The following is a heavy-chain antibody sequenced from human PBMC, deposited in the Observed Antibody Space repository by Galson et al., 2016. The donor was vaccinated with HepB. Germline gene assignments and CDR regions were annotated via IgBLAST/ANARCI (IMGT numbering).Heavy chain of an antibody. CDR2: IKEDGSKS. D-gene: IGHD4-17*01. CDR1: AISSGDYH. V-gene: IGHV3-7*03. Sequence: ETLSLTCTVSAISSGDYHWAFIRQPPGKGLEWVASIKEDGSKSFYADSVKGRFTISRDNVENLLSLQMNSLRAEDTAVYYCARYGDEACWNFHQWGQGTLVTVSS. CDR3: ARYGDEACWNFHQ. J-gene: IGHJ1*01.